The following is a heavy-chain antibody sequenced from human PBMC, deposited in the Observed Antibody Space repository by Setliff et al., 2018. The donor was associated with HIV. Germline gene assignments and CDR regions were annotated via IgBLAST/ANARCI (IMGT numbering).Heavy chain of an antibody. CDR2: VDPEDGET. V-gene: IGHV1-69-2*01. Sequence: ASVKVSCKASGYTFTDYYMHWVQQAPGKGLEWMGRVDPEDGETIYAEKFQGRVTITADTSTDTAYMELSSLRSEDTAVYYCATGNSGWYQTIDYWGQGTLVTVSS. D-gene: IGHD6-19*01. CDR1: GYTFTDYY. J-gene: IGHJ4*02. CDR3: ATGNSGWYQTIDY.